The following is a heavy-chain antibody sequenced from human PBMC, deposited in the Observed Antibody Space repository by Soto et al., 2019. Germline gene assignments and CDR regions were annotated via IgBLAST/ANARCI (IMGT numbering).Heavy chain of an antibody. J-gene: IGHJ4*02. V-gene: IGHV1-69*06. CDR3: AREGGSYFDN. D-gene: IGHD3-10*01. CDR2: IIPMFGTT. CDR1: GGTLINVA. Sequence: GASVKVSCKASGGTLINVAISWVRQAPGQGLEWMGGIIPMFGTTNYAQKFQGRVTIIADKSTSTVYMDLGSLTSKDTAFYYCAREGGSYFDNWGQGTLVTVSS.